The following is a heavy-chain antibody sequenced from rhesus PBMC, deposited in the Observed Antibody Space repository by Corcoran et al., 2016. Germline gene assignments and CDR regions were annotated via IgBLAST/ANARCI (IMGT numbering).Heavy chain of an antibody. Sequence: EVQLVESGGGLVQPGGSLRLSCSASGFNFSNSWMRWVRQAPGTGLEWVARIKSKSNGGTSDYAASVKGRFTISRDDSKNTVYLQMNSLKTEDTAVYHCTTVSYSSWYEYFDLWGPGTPITISS. V-gene: IGHV3-30*01. CDR3: TTVSYSSWYEYFDL. CDR2: IKSKSNGGTS. CDR1: GFNFSNSW. D-gene: IGHD6-13*01. J-gene: IGHJ2*01.